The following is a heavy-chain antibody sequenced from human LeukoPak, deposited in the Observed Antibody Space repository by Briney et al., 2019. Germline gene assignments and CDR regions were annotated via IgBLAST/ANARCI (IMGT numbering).Heavy chain of an antibody. CDR2: IKEDGSEQ. CDR1: GFVLNNYW. V-gene: IGHV3-7*03. CDR3: GMAMDV. J-gene: IGHJ6*02. Sequence: GGSLRLSCAASGFVLNNYWMNWVRQAPGKGLEWVANIKEDGSEQYYVDSVKGRFTISRDNAKKSLYLQMNSLRAEDTAVYFCGMAMDVWGQGTTVTVSS.